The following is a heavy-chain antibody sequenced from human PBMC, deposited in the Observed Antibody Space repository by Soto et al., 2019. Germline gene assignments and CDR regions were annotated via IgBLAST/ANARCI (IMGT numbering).Heavy chain of an antibody. V-gene: IGHV4-59*01. Sequence: QVQLQESGPGLVKPSETLSLTCTVSGGSISSSYWSWIRQPPGKGLEWIGYMYDSGSTNYNPSLRSRVTTSVDTSKKQISLKLSSVTAADTAVYYCARGSGNYYYYGLDVWGQGTTVTVSS. CDR2: MYDSGST. CDR1: GGSISSSY. J-gene: IGHJ6*02. CDR3: ARGSGNYYYYGLDV. D-gene: IGHD1-26*01.